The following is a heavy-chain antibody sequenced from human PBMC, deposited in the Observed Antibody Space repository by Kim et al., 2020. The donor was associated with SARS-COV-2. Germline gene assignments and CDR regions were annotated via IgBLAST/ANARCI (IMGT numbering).Heavy chain of an antibody. D-gene: IGHD3-16*02. CDR3: ARDSPLGVWGSYRPGGYGMDV. Sequence: GGSLRLSCAASGFTFSSYSMNWVRQAPGKGLEWVSYISSSSSTIYYADSVKGRFTISRDNAKNSLYLQMNSLRAEDTAVYYCARDSPLGVWGSYRPGGYGMDVWGQGTTVTVSS. V-gene: IGHV3-48*04. J-gene: IGHJ6*02. CDR1: GFTFSSYS. CDR2: ISSSSSTI.